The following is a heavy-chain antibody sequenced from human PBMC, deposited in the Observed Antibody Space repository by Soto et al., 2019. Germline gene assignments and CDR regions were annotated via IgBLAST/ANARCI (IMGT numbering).Heavy chain of an antibody. V-gene: IGHV1-69*12. D-gene: IGHD5-12*01. J-gene: IGHJ6*02. CDR1: GGTFSSYA. Sequence: QVQLVQSGAEVKKPGSSVKVSCKASGGTFSSYAISWVRQAPGQGLEWMGGIIPIFGTANYAQKFQGRVTITADEYTSTADMELSSLRSEDTAVYYCARDQDSVYVTKLLYFYNMDVWGQGTTVTVSS. CDR2: IIPIFGTA. CDR3: ARDQDSVYVTKLLYFYNMDV.